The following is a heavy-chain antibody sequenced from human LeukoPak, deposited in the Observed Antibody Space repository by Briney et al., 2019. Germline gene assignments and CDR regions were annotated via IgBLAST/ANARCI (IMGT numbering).Heavy chain of an antibody. CDR1: GYTFTSYD. V-gene: IGHV1-18*01. CDR2: ISAYNGNT. CDR3: ARDPYYDILTGYRGYDY. D-gene: IGHD3-9*01. J-gene: IGHJ4*02. Sequence: PGASVKVSCKASGYTFTSYDINWVRQAPGQGLEWMGWISAYNGNTNYAQKLQGRVTMTTDTSTSTAYMELRSLRSDDTAVYYCARDPYYDILTGYRGYDYWGQGTLVTVSS.